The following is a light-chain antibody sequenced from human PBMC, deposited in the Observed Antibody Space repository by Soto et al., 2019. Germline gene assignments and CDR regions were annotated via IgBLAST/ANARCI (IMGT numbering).Light chain of an antibody. CDR1: SGHSSYT. Sequence: QPVLTQSPSASASLGASVKLTCTLSSGHSSYTITWHQQQPDKGPRYLMNLDSDGSHYKGDGIPDRFSGSSSGTERYLTIASRQSEDEAAYYCQTWATGPDWVFGGGTKLTVL. CDR2: LDSDGSH. CDR3: QTWATGPDWV. J-gene: IGLJ3*02. V-gene: IGLV4-69*01.